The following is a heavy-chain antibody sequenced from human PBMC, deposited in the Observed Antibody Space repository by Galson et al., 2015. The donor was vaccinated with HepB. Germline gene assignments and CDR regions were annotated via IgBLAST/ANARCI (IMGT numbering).Heavy chain of an antibody. D-gene: IGHD3-3*01. CDR1: GDSFSFYA. CDR3: ARADDFWSGYRDAGTSRWFDS. J-gene: IGHJ5*01. V-gene: IGHV1-69*10. CDR2: ISPILGIP. Sequence: SVKVSCKASGDSFSFYAMSWVRQAPGQGLEWMGGISPILGIPNYAQKFQDRVTITADKSTGTAFMELSSLRSEDTAVCYCARADDFWSGYRDAGTSRWFDSWGQGTLVIVSS.